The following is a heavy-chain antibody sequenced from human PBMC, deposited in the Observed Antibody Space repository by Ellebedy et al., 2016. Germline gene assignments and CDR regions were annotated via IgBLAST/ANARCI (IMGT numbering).Heavy chain of an antibody. CDR2: IKQDGSEK. Sequence: GGSLRLSCAASGFTFTSYWMSWVRQAPGKGLQWVANIKQDGSEKHYVDSVKGRFTISRDNAENSLYLQMNSLRAEDAAVYYCARFSGSRHTIDYWGQGTLVTVSS. J-gene: IGHJ4*02. CDR1: GFTFTSYW. D-gene: IGHD1-26*01. V-gene: IGHV3-7*01. CDR3: ARFSGSRHTIDY.